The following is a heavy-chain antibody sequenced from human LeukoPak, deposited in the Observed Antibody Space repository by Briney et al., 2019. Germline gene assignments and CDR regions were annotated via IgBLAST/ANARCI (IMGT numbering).Heavy chain of an antibody. D-gene: IGHD1-26*01. J-gene: IGHJ2*01. Sequence: GGSLRLSCAASGFAFSNYAITWVRQAPGKGLEWVSTLNPGAGFAYYADSVKGRFTISRDNSSHTLYLQMTSLRADDTALYFCGTRAGGSYSLWYFDLWGRGTLVTVSS. CDR1: GFAFSNYA. CDR3: GTRAGGSYSLWYFDL. V-gene: IGHV3-23*01. CDR2: LNPGAGFA.